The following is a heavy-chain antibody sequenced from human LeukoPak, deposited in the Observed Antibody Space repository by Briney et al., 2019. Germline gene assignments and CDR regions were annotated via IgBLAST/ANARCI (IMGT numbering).Heavy chain of an antibody. V-gene: IGHV4-59*01. CDR2: ISYSGST. CDR1: GGSISGYY. J-gene: IGHJ4*02. Sequence: SETLSLTCTVSGGSISGYYWSWIRQPPGKGLEWVGYISYSGSTNYKPSLKSRVTISVDTSKNQFSLKLSSVTAADTATYYCARETSLAGFASGLGFNYWGQGILVTVSS. CDR3: ARETSLAGFASGLGFNY. D-gene: IGHD6-19*01.